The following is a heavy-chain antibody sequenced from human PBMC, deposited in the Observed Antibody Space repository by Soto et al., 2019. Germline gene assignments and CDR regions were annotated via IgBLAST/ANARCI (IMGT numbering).Heavy chain of an antibody. V-gene: IGHV3-74*01. CDR3: ARDRYSSSWSPGDWFDP. J-gene: IGHJ5*02. D-gene: IGHD6-13*01. Sequence: GGSLRLSCAASGFTFSTYWMHWVRQSPEKGLMWVSRINSDGSKRSYADSVKGRFTISRDNAMNTLYLQMNSLRAEDTAVYYCARDRYSSSWSPGDWFDPWGQGTLVTVSS. CDR1: GFTFSTYW. CDR2: INSDGSKR.